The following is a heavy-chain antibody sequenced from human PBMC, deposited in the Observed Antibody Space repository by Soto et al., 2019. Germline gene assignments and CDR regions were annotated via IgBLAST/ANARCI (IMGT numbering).Heavy chain of an antibody. J-gene: IGHJ3*02. D-gene: IGHD5-12*01. CDR1: VVSFSGYY. V-gene: IGHV4-34*01. CDR2: INHSGST. Sequence: SETLSLTCAVYVVSFSGYYWSCIRHPPGKWLEWIGEINHSGSTNYNPSLKSRVTISVDTSKNQFSLKLSSVTAADTAVYYCARRGGAKSGYDYRLAFHTWGQGTMVSVTS. CDR3: ARRGGAKSGYDYRLAFHT.